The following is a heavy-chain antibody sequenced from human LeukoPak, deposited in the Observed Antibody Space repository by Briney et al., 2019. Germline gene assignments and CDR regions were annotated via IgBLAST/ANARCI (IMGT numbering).Heavy chain of an antibody. CDR2: INNDGSGT. D-gene: IGHD1-26*01. V-gene: IGHV3-74*01. CDR3: ARDQDGPGATVDH. Sequence: GGSLRLSCAASGFTLSSYWMQWVRQAPGKWLVWVSRINNDGSGTTYAHSVKGRFTISRDNAKNTLYLQMNRLRAEDTAVYYCARDQDGPGATVDHWGQGTLVTVSS. CDR1: GFTLSSYW. J-gene: IGHJ5*02.